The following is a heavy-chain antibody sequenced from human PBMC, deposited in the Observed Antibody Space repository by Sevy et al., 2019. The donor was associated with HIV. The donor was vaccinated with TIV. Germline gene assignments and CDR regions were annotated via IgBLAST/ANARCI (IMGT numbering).Heavy chain of an antibody. D-gene: IGHD3-10*01. J-gene: IGHJ4*02. CDR1: GYTFTGYY. CDR2: INPNGGGT. V-gene: IGHV1-2*02. Sequence: ASVKVSCKASGYTFTGYYIHWVRQAPGQGLEWMGWINPNGGGTNYAQKFQGRVTMTGDTSISTAYMDLTRLRSDDTVVYYCSGSVYGSGTYLNDYWGQGTLVTVSS. CDR3: SGSVYGSGTYLNDY.